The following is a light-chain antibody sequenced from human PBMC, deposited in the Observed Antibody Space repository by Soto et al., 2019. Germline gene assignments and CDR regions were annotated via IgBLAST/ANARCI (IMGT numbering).Light chain of an antibody. Sequence: EIVMTQSPATLSVSPGARAPLSSRARQSVSSNLAWYQQKPGQAPRLLIYGASTRATGIPARFSGSGSGTEFTLTISSLQSEDFAVYYCQQYNNWPQTFGQGTKVDNK. J-gene: IGKJ1*01. CDR1: QSVSSN. CDR2: GAS. CDR3: QQYNNWPQT. V-gene: IGKV3-15*01.